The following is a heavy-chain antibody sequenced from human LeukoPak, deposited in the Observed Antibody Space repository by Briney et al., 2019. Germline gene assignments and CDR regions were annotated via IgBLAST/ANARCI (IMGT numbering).Heavy chain of an antibody. V-gene: IGHV4-31*03. CDR2: IYYSGSS. J-gene: IGHJ4*02. Sequence: SETLSLICTVSGGSINNGGYYWSWIRQHPGKGLEWIGYIYYSGSSYYNPSLRSRVTISVDTSKNHFSLKLSSVTAADTAVCYCARNRDGYNSFDYWGQGTLVTVSS. CDR1: GGSINNGGYY. D-gene: IGHD5-24*01. CDR3: ARNRDGYNSFDY.